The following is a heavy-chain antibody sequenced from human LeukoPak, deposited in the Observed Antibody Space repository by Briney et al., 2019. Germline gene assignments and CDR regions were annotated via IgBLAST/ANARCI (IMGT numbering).Heavy chain of an antibody. V-gene: IGHV4-61*02. Sequence: PSETLSLTCTVSGGSISSGSYYWSWIRQPAGKGLEWIGRIYTSGSTNYNPSLKGRVTISVDTSKNQFSLKLSSVTAADTAVYYCARVRLIVVVPAAIKYNDAFDIWGQGTMVTVSS. CDR2: IYTSGST. CDR1: GGSISSGSYY. J-gene: IGHJ3*02. CDR3: ARVRLIVVVPAAIKYNDAFDI. D-gene: IGHD2-2*02.